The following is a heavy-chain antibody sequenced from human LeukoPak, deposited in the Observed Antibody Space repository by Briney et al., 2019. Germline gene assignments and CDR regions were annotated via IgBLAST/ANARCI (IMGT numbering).Heavy chain of an antibody. D-gene: IGHD6-19*01. CDR1: GYTFTSYD. CDR2: ISAYNGNT. J-gene: IGHJ6*02. V-gene: IGHV1-18*01. CDR3: ARDLLTSSAKARPVADYYYGMDV. Sequence: GASVKVSCKASGYTFTSYDISWVRQAPGQGLEWMGWISAYNGNTNYAQKLQGRVTMTTDTSASTAYMELRSLRSDDTAVYYCARDLLTSSAKARPVADYYYGMDVWGQGTTVTVSS.